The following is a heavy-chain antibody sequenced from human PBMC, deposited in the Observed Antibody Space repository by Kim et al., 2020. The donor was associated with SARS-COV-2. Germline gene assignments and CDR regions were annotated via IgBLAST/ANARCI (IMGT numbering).Heavy chain of an antibody. CDR3: ANYCLCGSCSSLHFYYGMDV. V-gene: IGHV3-23*01. CDR2: ILASGTDT. D-gene: IGHD2-15*01. Sequence: GGSLRLSCAASGFTFSNYGMSWVRRAPGKGLEWISAILASGTDTYYANSVKGRFTISRDNSKNTLYLQMNGLRAEDTAVYYCANYCLCGSCSSLHFYYGMDVWGQGPTVTVSS. CDR1: GFTFSNYG. J-gene: IGHJ6*02.